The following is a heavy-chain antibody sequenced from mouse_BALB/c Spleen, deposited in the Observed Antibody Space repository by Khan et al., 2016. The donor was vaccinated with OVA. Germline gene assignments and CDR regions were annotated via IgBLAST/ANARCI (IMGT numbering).Heavy chain of an antibody. J-gene: IGHJ3*01. CDR2: ISSYYGDA. CDR3: VRGSGKYRFAY. Sequence: QVQLQQSGAELVRPGVSVKISCQGFGYTFTDFAMHWVKQSHAQSLEWIGVISSYYGDATYNQKFKDKATMSVDKSSSTAYMELARLTSEDSAIYVCVRGSGKYRFAYWGQGTLVTGSA. CDR1: GYTFTDFA. D-gene: IGHD2-1*01. V-gene: IGHV1S137*01.